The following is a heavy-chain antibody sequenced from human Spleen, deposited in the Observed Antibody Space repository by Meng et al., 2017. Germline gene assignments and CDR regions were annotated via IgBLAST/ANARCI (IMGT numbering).Heavy chain of an antibody. CDR1: GGSFSGYY. CDR2: INHSGST. CDR3: ARGPTTMAHDFDY. V-gene: IGHV4-34*01. Sequence: GLREQWGDGLLKLSETRSLICDVYGGSFSGYYWSWIRQPPGKGLEWIGEINHSGSTNYNPSLESRATISVDTSQNNLSLKLSSVTAADSAVYYCARGPTTMAHDFDYWGQGTLVTVSS. D-gene: IGHD4-11*01. J-gene: IGHJ4*02.